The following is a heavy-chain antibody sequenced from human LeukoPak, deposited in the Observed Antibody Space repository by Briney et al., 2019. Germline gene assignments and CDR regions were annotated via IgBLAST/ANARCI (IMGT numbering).Heavy chain of an antibody. CDR2: INHSGST. CDR3: ARDDSSSRDIFDY. J-gene: IGHJ4*02. D-gene: IGHD6-13*01. CDR1: GGSFSGYY. V-gene: IGHV4-34*01. Sequence: PSETLSLTCAVYGGSFSGYYWSRIRQPPEKGLEWIGEINHSGSTNYNPSLKSRVTISVDTSKNQFSLKLSSVTAADTAVYYCARDDSSSRDIFDYWGQGTLVTVSS.